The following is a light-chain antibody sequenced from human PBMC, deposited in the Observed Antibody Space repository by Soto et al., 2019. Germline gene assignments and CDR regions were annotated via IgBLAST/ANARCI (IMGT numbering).Light chain of an antibody. Sequence: EIVMTQSPATLSVSLGARATLSGRASQSLRSSLAWYQQKPGQAPRLLIYDASTRATGIPARFSGSGSGTDFTLTISGLQSEDFAVYYCQQYNNWPQTFGQGTKVDI. CDR1: QSLRSS. CDR2: DAS. J-gene: IGKJ1*01. V-gene: IGKV3-15*01. CDR3: QQYNNWPQT.